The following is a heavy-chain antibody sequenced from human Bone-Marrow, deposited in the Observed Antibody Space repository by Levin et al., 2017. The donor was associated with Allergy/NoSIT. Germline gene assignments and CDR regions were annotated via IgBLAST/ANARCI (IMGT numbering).Heavy chain of an antibody. CDR3: ARTHPDYYGSTDLDY. Sequence: GESLKISCAASGFTFSSYAMHWVRQAPGKGLEWVAVISYDGSNKYYADSVKGRFTISRDNSKNTLYLQMNSLRAEDTAVYYCARTHPDYYGSTDLDYWGQGTLVTVSS. J-gene: IGHJ4*02. CDR1: GFTFSSYA. CDR2: ISYDGSNK. V-gene: IGHV3-30-3*01. D-gene: IGHD3-10*01.